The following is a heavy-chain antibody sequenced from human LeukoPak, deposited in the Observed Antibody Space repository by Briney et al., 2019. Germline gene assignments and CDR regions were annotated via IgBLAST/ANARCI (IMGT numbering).Heavy chain of an antibody. CDR1: GYSFTSYW. V-gene: IGHV5-51*01. CDR2: IYPGDSDT. J-gene: IGHJ4*02. D-gene: IGHD1-26*01. Sequence: GESLKISCKGSGYSFTSYWIGWVRQMPGKGLEWMGIIYPGDSDTRYSPSFQGQVTISADKSLTTAYLQWSSLKASDTAMYYCAIYSDTYYFDHWGQGTLVTVSS. CDR3: AIYSDTYYFDH.